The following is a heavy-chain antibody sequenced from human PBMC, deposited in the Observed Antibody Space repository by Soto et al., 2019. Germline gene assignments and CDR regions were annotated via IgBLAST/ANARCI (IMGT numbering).Heavy chain of an antibody. CDR2: IYYSGTT. V-gene: IGHV4-31*03. CDR3: ARAEVLTAPFDP. J-gene: IGHJ5*02. Sequence: SETLSLTCTVSGGSISSGGYYFNWIRQHPGKGLEWIGYIYYSGTTYYNPSLKSRLTISVDTSKNQSSLKLSSVTAADTAVYYCARAEVLTAPFDPWGQGTLVTVSS. D-gene: IGHD2-21*02. CDR1: GGSISSGGYY.